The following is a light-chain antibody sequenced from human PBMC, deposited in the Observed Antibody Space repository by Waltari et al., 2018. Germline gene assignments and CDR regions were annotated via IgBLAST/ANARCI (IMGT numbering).Light chain of an antibody. CDR3: SSWTDSDALKLL. CDR1: SIDVGGSNY. Sequence: QSALTQPASVSGSPGQSITISCPGTSIDVGGSNYVSWSQQHPGKAPQLMIYDVTDRPSGVSNRFSGSKSGNTASLTISGLQAEDEADYYCSSWTDSDALKLLFGGGTKLTVL. V-gene: IGLV2-14*03. CDR2: DVT. J-gene: IGLJ2*01.